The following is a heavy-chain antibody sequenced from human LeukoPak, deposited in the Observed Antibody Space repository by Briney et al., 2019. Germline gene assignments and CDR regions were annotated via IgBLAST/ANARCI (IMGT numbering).Heavy chain of an antibody. CDR1: GGTFSSYA. Sequence: ASVKVSCKASGGTFSSYAISWVRQAPGQGLEWMGRIIPISGTANYAQKFQGRVTITTDESTSTAYMELSSLRSEDTAVYYCARDRSSGWTHNWFDPWGQGTLVTVSS. CDR2: IIPISGTA. D-gene: IGHD6-19*01. V-gene: IGHV1-69*05. J-gene: IGHJ5*02. CDR3: ARDRSSGWTHNWFDP.